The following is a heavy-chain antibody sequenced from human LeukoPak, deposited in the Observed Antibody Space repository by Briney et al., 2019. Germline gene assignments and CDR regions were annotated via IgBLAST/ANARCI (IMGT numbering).Heavy chain of an antibody. CDR1: GGSISSSSYY. CDR2: INHSGST. D-gene: IGHD1-26*01. CDR3: ASPGVGATIDY. Sequence: SETLSLTCTVSGGSISSSSYYWGWIRQPPGKGLEWIGEINHSGSTNYNPSLKSRVTISVDTSKNQFSLKLSSVTAADTAVYYCASPGVGATIDYWGQGTLVTVSS. J-gene: IGHJ4*02. V-gene: IGHV4-39*07.